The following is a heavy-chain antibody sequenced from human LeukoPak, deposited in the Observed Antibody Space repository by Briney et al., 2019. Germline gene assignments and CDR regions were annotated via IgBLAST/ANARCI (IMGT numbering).Heavy chain of an antibody. Sequence: SGTLSLTCAVSGGSISSSNWWSWVRQPPEKGLEWIGEIYHSGSTYSNPSLQSRVIISVDKSKNHFSLKLTSVTAADTAVYYCARLSGAFDIWGQGTMVTVSS. CDR2: IYHSGST. V-gene: IGHV4-4*02. CDR1: GGSISSSNW. D-gene: IGHD3-3*02. CDR3: ARLSGAFDI. J-gene: IGHJ3*02.